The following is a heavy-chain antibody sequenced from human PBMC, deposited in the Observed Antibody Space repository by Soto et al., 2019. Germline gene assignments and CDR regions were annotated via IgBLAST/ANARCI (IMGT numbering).Heavy chain of an antibody. CDR2: ISADNGNA. CDR3: SRQGSSGSGWFHY. Sequence: QVQLVQSGAEVKKPGASVKVCCKASSYTFTSYGGSWVRQAPGQGLEWMAWISADNGNANYVQKLQDRVTMTQDPSTSTTYRELRSLRSDATGVYYCSRQGSSGSGWFHYWGQGNLVTLPS. CDR1: SYTFTSYG. V-gene: IGHV1-18*01. D-gene: IGHD6-19*01. J-gene: IGHJ4*02.